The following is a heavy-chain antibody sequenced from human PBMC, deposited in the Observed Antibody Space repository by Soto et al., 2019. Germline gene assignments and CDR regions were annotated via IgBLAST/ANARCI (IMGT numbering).Heavy chain of an antibody. CDR2: IDWDDDK. J-gene: IGHJ4*02. CDR3: ARISPDDYYFDY. CDR1: GFSLSASGMC. V-gene: IGHV2-70*11. Sequence: SGPTLVNPTQTLTLTCTFSGFSLSASGMCVSWIRQPPGKALEWLARIDWDDDKYYSKSLKTRLTISRGTSKNQVVLTMTSMDPVDTATYYCARISPDDYYFDYWGQGTPVTVSS. D-gene: IGHD1-1*01.